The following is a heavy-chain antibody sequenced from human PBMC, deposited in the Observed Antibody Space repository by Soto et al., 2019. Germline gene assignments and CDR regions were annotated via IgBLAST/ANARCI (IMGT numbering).Heavy chain of an antibody. CDR1: GFTFSSYA. D-gene: IGHD3-3*01. CDR3: AAHVLRFLEREKDYNWFDP. J-gene: IGHJ5*02. Sequence: GESLKISCAASGFTFSSYAMSWVRQAPGKGLEWVSAISGSGGSTYYADSVKGRFTISRDNSKNTLYLQMNSLRAEDTAVYYCAAHVLRFLEREKDYNWFDPWGQGTLVTVSS. CDR2: ISGSGGST. V-gene: IGHV3-23*01.